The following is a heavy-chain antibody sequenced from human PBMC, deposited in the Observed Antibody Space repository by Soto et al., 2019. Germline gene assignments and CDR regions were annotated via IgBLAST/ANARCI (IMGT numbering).Heavy chain of an antibody. CDR1: GYTFTGYG. Sequence: QVQLVQSGAEVKKPGASVKVSCKTSGYTFTGYGINWVRQAPGHGLEWMGWISVFNGNPKYGQNIQDRVIMTTDTSTSTAYMELMSLRSADTAVYLCGRDGSCCIIDSWGQGTMLIVSS. CDR3: GRDGSCCIIDS. D-gene: IGHD1-26*01. J-gene: IGHJ3*01. V-gene: IGHV1-18*01. CDR2: ISVFNGNP.